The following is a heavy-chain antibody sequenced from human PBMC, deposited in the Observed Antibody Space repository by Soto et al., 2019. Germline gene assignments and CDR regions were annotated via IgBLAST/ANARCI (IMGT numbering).Heavy chain of an antibody. CDR1: GFTFSSYA. CDR2: ISGRGGST. V-gene: IGHV3-23*01. CDR3: AKDLGAEGWFDP. J-gene: IGHJ5*02. Sequence: EVQLLESGGGLVQPGGSLRLSCAASGFTFSSYAMSWVRQAPGKGLEWVSAISGRGGSTYYADSVKGRFTISRDNSKNTLYLQMNSLRAEDTAVYYCAKDLGAEGWFDPWGQGTLVTVSS.